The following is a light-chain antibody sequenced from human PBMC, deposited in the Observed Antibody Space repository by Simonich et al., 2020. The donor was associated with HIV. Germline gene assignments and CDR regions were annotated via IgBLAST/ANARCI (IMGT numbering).Light chain of an antibody. J-gene: IGLJ3*02. V-gene: IGLV2-8*01. Sequence: QSALTQPPSASGSPGQSVTISCTGTSSYVGGYNYVSWYQQHPGKAPKLLIYEVTKRPSGVPDRFSGAKSVNTASLTVSGLQAEDEADYYCSSYAGNNDVVFGGGTKLTVL. CDR2: EVT. CDR3: SSYAGNNDVV. CDR1: SSYVGGYNY.